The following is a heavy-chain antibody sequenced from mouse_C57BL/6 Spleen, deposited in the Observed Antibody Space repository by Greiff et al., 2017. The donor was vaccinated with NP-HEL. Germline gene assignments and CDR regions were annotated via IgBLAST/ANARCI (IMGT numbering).Heavy chain of an antibody. V-gene: IGHV14-4*01. CDR1: GFNIKDDY. J-gene: IGHJ4*01. CDR2: IDPENGDT. Sequence: EVQLQQSGAELVRPGASVKLSCTASGFNIKDDYMHWVKQRPEQGLEWIGWIDPENGDTEYASKFQGKATITADTSSNTAYLQLSSLTSEDTAVYYCTTGFYYYGRTPMDYWGQGTSVTVSS. CDR3: TTGFYYYGRTPMDY. D-gene: IGHD1-1*01.